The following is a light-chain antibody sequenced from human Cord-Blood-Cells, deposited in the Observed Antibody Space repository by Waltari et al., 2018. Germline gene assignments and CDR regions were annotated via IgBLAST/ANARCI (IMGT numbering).Light chain of an antibody. J-gene: IGLJ3*02. V-gene: IGLV1-44*01. Sequence: QSVLPQPPSASGTPGPRAPISCSGSSSHIGRNTEKWYQPPPGTAPKLLIYSNNQRPSGVPDRFSGSKSGTSASLAISGLQSEDEADYYCAAWDDSLNGWVFGGGTKLTVL. CDR2: SNN. CDR1: SSHIGRNT. CDR3: AAWDDSLNGWV.